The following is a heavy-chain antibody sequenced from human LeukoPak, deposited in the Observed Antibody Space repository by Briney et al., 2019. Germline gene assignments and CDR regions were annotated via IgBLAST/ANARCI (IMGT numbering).Heavy chain of an antibody. V-gene: IGHV4-34*01. CDR1: RGSFSDYS. CDR2: IDHSGST. D-gene: IGHD3-22*01. CDR3: ARGSGAYDRTGNFYYYMDV. Sequence: SETLSLTCAVYRGSFSDYSWSWLRQSPGRGLEWIGEIDHSGSTNYNQSLTSRVTISVATSKNQVSLKLTSVTAADSALFYCARGSGAYDRTGNFYYYMDVWGKGTTVTVSS. J-gene: IGHJ6*03.